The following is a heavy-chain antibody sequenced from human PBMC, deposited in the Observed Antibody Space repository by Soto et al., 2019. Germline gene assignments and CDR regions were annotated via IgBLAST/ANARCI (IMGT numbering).Heavy chain of an antibody. Sequence: PETLSRACTVAGGSISGYYWRWIRQPSGKGLEWLGSIYTSGSTNYKPSLKSRVNMSVDTSKNQISLKLRSVNSAETPVYDCARVGIMVRGPHTGVYFDYWGAGTLVTVS. D-gene: IGHD3-10*01. CDR2: IYTSGST. V-gene: IGHV4-4*07. J-gene: IGHJ4*01. CDR3: ARVGIMVRGPHTGVYFDY. CDR1: GGSISGYY.